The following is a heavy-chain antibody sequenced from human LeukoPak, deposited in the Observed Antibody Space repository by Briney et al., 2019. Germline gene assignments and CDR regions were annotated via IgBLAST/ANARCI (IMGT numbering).Heavy chain of an antibody. D-gene: IGHD3-22*01. CDR2: INHSGST. Sequence: SETLSLTCAVYGGSFSNYYWSWIRQPPGKGLEWIGEINHSGSTNYNPSLKSRVTISLDTSKNQFSLKLSSVTAADTAVYYCAREKDYCDSSGPDSWGQGTLITVSS. J-gene: IGHJ4*02. CDR3: AREKDYCDSSGPDS. CDR1: GGSFSNYY. V-gene: IGHV4-34*01.